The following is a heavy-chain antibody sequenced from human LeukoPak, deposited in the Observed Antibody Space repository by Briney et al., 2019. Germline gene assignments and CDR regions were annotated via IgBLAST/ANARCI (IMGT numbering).Heavy chain of an antibody. V-gene: IGHV4-30-4*01. CDR1: GGSISSGDYY. CDR3: ARGYLHYYDSSGYDEPPFDY. CDR2: IYYSGST. Sequence: KPSQTLSLTCTVSGGSISSGDYYWSWIRQPPGKGLEWIGYIYYSGSTYYNPSLKSRVTISVDTSKNQFSLKLSSVTAADTAVYYCARGYLHYYDSSGYDEPPFDYWGQGTLVTVSS. J-gene: IGHJ4*02. D-gene: IGHD3-22*01.